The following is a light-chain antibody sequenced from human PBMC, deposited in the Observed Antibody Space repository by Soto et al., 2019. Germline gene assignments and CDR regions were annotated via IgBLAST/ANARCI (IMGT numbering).Light chain of an antibody. CDR2: EVN. J-gene: IGLJ1*01. V-gene: IGLV2-8*01. Sequence: QSALTQPPSASGSPGQSVTISCTGTSSDVGGYDYVFWYQQHPGKAPELIIYEVNKRPSGVPDRFSGSKSGNTASLTVSGLQAEDHPDFYCNACSGSNNLVVFGTGTKLTVL. CDR3: NACSGSNNLVV. CDR1: SSDVGGYDY.